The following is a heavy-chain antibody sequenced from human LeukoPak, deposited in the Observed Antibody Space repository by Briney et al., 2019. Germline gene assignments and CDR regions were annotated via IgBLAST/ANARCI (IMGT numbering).Heavy chain of an antibody. CDR2: IWYDGSNK. CDR3: AKPYSSSWYGAGGFDY. D-gene: IGHD6-13*01. J-gene: IGHJ4*02. Sequence: GGSLRLSCAASGFTFSSYSMNWVRQAPGKGLVWVAVIWYDGSNKYYADSVKGRFTISRDNSKNTLYLQMNSLRAEDTAVYYCAKPYSSSWYGAGGFDYWGQGTLVTVSS. CDR1: GFTFSSYS. V-gene: IGHV3-33*08.